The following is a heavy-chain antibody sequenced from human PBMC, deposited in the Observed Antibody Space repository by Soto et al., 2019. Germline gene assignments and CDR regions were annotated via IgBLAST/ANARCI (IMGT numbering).Heavy chain of an antibody. D-gene: IGHD3-16*02. Sequence: SLRLSCAASGFTFSSYEMNWVRQAPGKGLEWVSYISSSGSTIYYADSVKGRFTISRDNAKNSLYLQMNSLRAEDTAVYYCARGHPWGFYDYVWGSYRYTDTYGMDVWSQGTTVTVSS. CDR2: ISSSGSTI. V-gene: IGHV3-48*03. J-gene: IGHJ6*02. CDR1: GFTFSSYE. CDR3: ARGHPWGFYDYVWGSYRYTDTYGMDV.